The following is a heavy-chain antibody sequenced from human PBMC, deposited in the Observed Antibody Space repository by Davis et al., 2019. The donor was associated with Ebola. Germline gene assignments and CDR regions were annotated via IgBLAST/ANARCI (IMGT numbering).Heavy chain of an antibody. D-gene: IGHD4-17*01. J-gene: IGHJ4*02. CDR1: GFSFIDYY. CDR2: ISGSGSTI. Sequence: GGSLRLSCAASGFSFIDYYISWIRQAPGKGLEWISYISGSGSTIYYADSVKGRFTISRDNTKNSLNLQMNSLRAEDTAIYFCARGPHGDYFDYWGQGTLVTVSS. V-gene: IGHV3-11*04. CDR3: ARGPHGDYFDY.